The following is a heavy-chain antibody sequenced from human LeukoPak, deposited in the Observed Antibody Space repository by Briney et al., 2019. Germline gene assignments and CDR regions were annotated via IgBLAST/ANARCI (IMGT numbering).Heavy chain of an antibody. CDR2: IIPIFGTA. D-gene: IGHD5-18*01. J-gene: IGHJ4*02. CDR3: AREYTAVVSDYSY. CDR1: GGTFSSYA. V-gene: IGHV1-69*05. Sequence: ASVKVSCKASGGTFSSYAISWVRQAPGQGLEWMGGIIPIFGTANYAQKFQGRVTITTDESTSTAYMELSSLRSEDTAVYYCAREYTAVVSDYSYWGQGTLVTVPS.